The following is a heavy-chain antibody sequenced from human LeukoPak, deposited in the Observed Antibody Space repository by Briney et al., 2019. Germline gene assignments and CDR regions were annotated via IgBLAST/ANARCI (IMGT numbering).Heavy chain of an antibody. D-gene: IGHD2/OR15-2a*01. CDR3: ARRGNMSSHAFDI. CDR2: ISGSSSYI. J-gene: IGHJ3*02. V-gene: IGHV3-21*04. CDR1: GFTFSSYS. Sequence: GGSLRLSCAASGFTFSSYSVNWVRQAPGRGLEWVSSISGSSSYIYYADSVKGRFTISRDNAKNSLYLQMNSLRAEDTAAYYCARRGNMSSHAFDIWGQGTVVTVSS.